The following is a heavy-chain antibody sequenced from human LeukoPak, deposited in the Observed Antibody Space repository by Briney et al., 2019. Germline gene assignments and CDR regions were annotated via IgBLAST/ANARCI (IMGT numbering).Heavy chain of an antibody. CDR1: GFTFSSYW. CDR3: ARRGSSGWYKAAAEFDY. J-gene: IGHJ4*02. D-gene: IGHD6-19*01. CDR2: IKQDGSEK. Sequence: PGGSLRLSCAASGFTFSSYWMSWVRQAPGKGLEWVANIKQDGSEKYYVDSVKGRFTISRDNAKNSLYLQMNSLRAEDTAVYYCARRGSSGWYKAAAEFDYWGQGTLVTVSS. V-gene: IGHV3-7*01.